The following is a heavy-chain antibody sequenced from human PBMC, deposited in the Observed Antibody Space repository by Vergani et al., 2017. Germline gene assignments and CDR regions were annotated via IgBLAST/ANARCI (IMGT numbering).Heavy chain of an antibody. CDR3: ASSNWNHVRPIYAFDI. CDR1: GYTFTGYY. D-gene: IGHD1-14*01. J-gene: IGHJ3*02. CDR2: INPNSGGT. Sequence: QVQLVQSGAEVKKPGASVKASCKASGYTFTGYYMRWVRQAPGQGLEWMGWINPNSGGTNYAQKFQGRVTMTRDTSISTAYMELSRLRSDDTAVYYCASSNWNHVRPIYAFDIWGQGTMVTVSS. V-gene: IGHV1-2*02.